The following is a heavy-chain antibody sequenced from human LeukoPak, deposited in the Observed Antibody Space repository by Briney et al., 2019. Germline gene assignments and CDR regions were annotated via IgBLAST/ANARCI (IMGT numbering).Heavy chain of an antibody. Sequence: SETLSLTCTVSGDSISSGSYYWSWIRQPAGKGLEWIGRSYTSRSTNYNPSLKSRVTISVDTSKNQFSLKLSSVTAADTAVYYCARGDGYNIGYWGQGTLVTVSS. CDR2: SYTSRST. CDR1: GDSISSGSYY. D-gene: IGHD5-24*01. J-gene: IGHJ4*02. V-gene: IGHV4-61*02. CDR3: ARGDGYNIGY.